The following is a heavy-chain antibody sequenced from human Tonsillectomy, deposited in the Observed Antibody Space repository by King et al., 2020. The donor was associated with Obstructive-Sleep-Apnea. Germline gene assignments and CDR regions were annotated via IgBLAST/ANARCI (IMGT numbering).Heavy chain of an antibody. CDR3: ARGGVGTTRYFDY. V-gene: IGHV3-30*04. Sequence: VQLVESGGGGVQPGRSLRLSCAASGFTFSNYAMPWVRPAPGKGLEWVAVISYVGSDKFYADSVKGRFTISRDNSKKTMYLQMNSLRPEETAVYYCARGGVGTTRYFDYWGQGTLVTVSS. D-gene: IGHD1-26*01. J-gene: IGHJ4*02. CDR2: ISYVGSDK. CDR1: GFTFSNYA.